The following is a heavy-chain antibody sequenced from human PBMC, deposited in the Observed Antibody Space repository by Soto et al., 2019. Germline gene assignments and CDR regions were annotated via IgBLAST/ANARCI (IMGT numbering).Heavy chain of an antibody. CDR2: ISGSGGST. CDR3: AKEWRYSNGEEKYYSARGGY. Sequence: GGSLRLSCAASGCTFSSYGMSWVRQAPGKGLEWVSAISGSGGSTYYADSVKGRFTISRDNSKNTLYLQMNSLRAEDTAVYYCAKEWRYSNGEEKYYSARGGYWGQGTLVTVSS. CDR1: GCTFSSYG. D-gene: IGHD2-21*01. J-gene: IGHJ4*02. V-gene: IGHV3-23*01.